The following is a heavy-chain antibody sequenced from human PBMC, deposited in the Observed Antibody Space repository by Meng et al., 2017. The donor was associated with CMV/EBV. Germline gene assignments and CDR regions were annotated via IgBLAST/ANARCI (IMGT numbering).Heavy chain of an antibody. CDR2: ISWNSGSI. Sequence: SLKISCAASGFTFDDYAMHWVRQAPGKGLEWVSGISWNSGSIGYADSVKGRFTISRVNAKNSLYLQMNSLRAEDTALYYCAKDGAPTRAFDYWGQGTLVTVSS. D-gene: IGHD4/OR15-4a*01. CDR3: AKDGAPTRAFDY. V-gene: IGHV3-9*01. J-gene: IGHJ4*02. CDR1: GFTFDDYA.